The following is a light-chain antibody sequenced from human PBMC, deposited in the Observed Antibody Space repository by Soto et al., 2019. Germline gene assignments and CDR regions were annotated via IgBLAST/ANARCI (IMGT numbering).Light chain of an antibody. CDR2: KAS. Sequence: DIQMTQSPSTLSASVGDRVTITCRASQNIRSWLAWYQQKPGKAPRLLIYKASSLQSGVPSRFSGSGSGTEFTLTISSLQPDDFATYYCQQYNSYSATFGGGTKVDIK. CDR3: QQYNSYSAT. CDR1: QNIRSW. V-gene: IGKV1-5*03. J-gene: IGKJ4*01.